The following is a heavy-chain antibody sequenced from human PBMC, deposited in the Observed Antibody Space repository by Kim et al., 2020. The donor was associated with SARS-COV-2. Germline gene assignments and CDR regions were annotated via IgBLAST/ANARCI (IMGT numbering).Heavy chain of an antibody. CDR3: VRDPNKLGLEPLWYFDL. V-gene: IGHV3-30*03. J-gene: IGHJ2*01. CDR1: GFTFNDYG. CDR2: ISFDGSNV. D-gene: IGHD7-27*01. Sequence: GGSLRLSCVISGFTFNDYGFHWVRQTPGKGLEWLTFISFDGSNVYYTDSVEGRFTISRDKSKATLYLQLTRLAIEDAAVYYCVRDPNKLGLEPLWYFDLWGRGTLVAVSS.